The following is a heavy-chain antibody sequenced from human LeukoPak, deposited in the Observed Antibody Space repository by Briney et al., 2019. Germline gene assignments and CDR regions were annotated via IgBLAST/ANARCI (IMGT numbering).Heavy chain of an antibody. J-gene: IGHJ6*04. D-gene: IGHD3-9*01. CDR1: GGTFSSYA. Sequence: SVKVSCKASGGTFSSYAISWVRQAPGQGLEWMGGIIPIFGTANYAQKFQGRVTITVDESTSTAYMELSSLRSEDTAVYYCARSSAYYDILTGYSDNYYYGMDVWGKGTTVTVSS. CDR2: IIPIFGTA. V-gene: IGHV1-69*13. CDR3: ARSSAYYDILTGYSDNYYYGMDV.